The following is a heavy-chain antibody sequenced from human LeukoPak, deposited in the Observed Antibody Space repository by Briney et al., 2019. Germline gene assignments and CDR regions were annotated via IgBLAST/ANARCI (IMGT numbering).Heavy chain of an antibody. V-gene: IGHV4-34*01. J-gene: IGHJ6*02. CDR2: IFYSGST. CDR3: ARGFYDTHILAVSPTEYSQYYFGLDV. Sequence: SETLSLTCAVYGGSFSGYYWSWIRQTPEMGLEWIGEIFYSGSTSYNPSLKSRVFMSVDRPKNQVSLMLSSVTAADTAVYYCARGFYDTHILAVSPTEYSQYYFGLDVWGQGTTVIVSS. CDR1: GGSFSGYY. D-gene: IGHD2/OR15-2a*01.